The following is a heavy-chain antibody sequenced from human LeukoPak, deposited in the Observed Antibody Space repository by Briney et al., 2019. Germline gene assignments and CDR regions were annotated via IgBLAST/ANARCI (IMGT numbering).Heavy chain of an antibody. D-gene: IGHD2-8*01. CDR2: ISGSGGST. Sequence: GGSLRLSCAASGFTFSSYAMSWARQAPGKGLEWVSAISGSGGSTYYADSVKGRFTISRGNSKNSLYLQMNSLRAEDTAVYYCARDDGPIVLMVYAITDPYYYYGMDVWGQGTTVTVSS. CDR3: ARDDGPIVLMVYAITDPYYYYGMDV. CDR1: GFTFSSYA. J-gene: IGHJ6*02. V-gene: IGHV3-23*01.